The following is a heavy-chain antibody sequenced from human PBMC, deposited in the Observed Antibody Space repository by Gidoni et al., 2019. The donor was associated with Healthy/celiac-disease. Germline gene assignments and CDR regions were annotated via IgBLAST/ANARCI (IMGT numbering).Heavy chain of an antibody. V-gene: IGHV3-21*01. D-gene: IGHD3-10*01. Sequence: EVQLVESGGGLVKPGGSLRLSCAASGFTFSSYSMHWVRQAPGKGLEWVTSISSSSSYIYYADSVKRRFTISRDNAKNSLYLQLNSLRAEDTAVYYCSRSLPYYYYYMDVWGKGTTVTVSS. CDR2: ISSSSSYI. J-gene: IGHJ6*03. CDR3: SRSLPYYYYYMDV. CDR1: GFTFSSYS.